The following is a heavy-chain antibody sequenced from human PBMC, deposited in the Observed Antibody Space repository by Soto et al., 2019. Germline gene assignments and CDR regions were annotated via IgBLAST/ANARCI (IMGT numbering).Heavy chain of an antibody. V-gene: IGHV4-30-4*01. D-gene: IGHD3-3*01. J-gene: IGHJ5*02. CDR2: IYYSGST. CDR3: ARERMRDFWSGYGSGMGDNWFDP. Sequence: SETLSLTCTVSGGSISSGDYYWSWIRQPPGKGLEWIGYIYYSGSTYYNPSLKSRVTISVDTSKNQFSLKLSSVTAADTAVYYCARERMRDFWSGYGSGMGDNWFDPWGQGTLVTVSS. CDR1: GGSISSGDYY.